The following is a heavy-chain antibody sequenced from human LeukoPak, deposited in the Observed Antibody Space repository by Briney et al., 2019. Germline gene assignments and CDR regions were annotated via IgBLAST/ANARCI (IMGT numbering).Heavy chain of an antibody. J-gene: IGHJ4*02. Sequence: SVKVSCKASGGDFSSFAINWVRQTPGQGLEWMGMIIPLFVTLNLGQKFQGRVTLTADKSTSTAYMELSSLRSEDTAVYYCATEGYSSGWFPYWGQGTLVTVSS. D-gene: IGHD6-19*01. V-gene: IGHV1-69*06. CDR2: IIPLFVTL. CDR3: ATEGYSSGWFPY. CDR1: GGDFSSFA.